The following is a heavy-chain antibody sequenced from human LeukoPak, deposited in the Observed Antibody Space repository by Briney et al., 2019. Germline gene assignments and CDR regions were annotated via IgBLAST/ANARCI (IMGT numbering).Heavy chain of an antibody. J-gene: IGHJ4*02. Sequence: PGRSLRLSCAASGFTFSSYGMHWVRQAPGKGLEWVAVISYDGSNKYYADSVKGRFTISRDNSKNTLYLQMNSLRAEDTAVYYCAKDTGNYYDSSATPDFDYWGQGTLVTVSS. CDR1: GFTFSSYG. CDR3: AKDTGNYYDSSATPDFDY. V-gene: IGHV3-30*18. CDR2: ISYDGSNK. D-gene: IGHD3-22*01.